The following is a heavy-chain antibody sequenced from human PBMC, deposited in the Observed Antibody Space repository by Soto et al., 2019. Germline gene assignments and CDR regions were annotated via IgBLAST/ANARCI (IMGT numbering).Heavy chain of an antibody. CDR2: ISYDGSNK. J-gene: IGHJ4*02. CDR3: AREWPHLDC. CDR1: GFTFSSYA. Sequence: SLRLSCAASGFTFSSYAMHWVRQTPGKGLEWVAVISYDGSNKYYADSVKGRFTISRDNSKNTLYLQMNSLRAEDTAVYYCAREWPHLDCWGLGTLVTVSS. V-gene: IGHV3-30-3*01.